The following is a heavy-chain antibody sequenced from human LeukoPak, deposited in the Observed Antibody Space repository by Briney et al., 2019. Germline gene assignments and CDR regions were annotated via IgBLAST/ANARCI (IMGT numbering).Heavy chain of an antibody. J-gene: IGHJ3*02. CDR2: IYYSGST. D-gene: IGHD2-2*01. CDR3: ASRLYCSSTSCRMSDAFDI. Sequence: SETLSLTCTVSGGSISSSSYYWGWIRQPPGKGLEWIGSIYYSGSTYYNPSLKSRVTMSVDTSKNQFSLKLSSVTAADTAVYYCASRLYCSSTSCRMSDAFDIWGQGTMVTVSS. V-gene: IGHV4-39*01. CDR1: GGSISSSSYY.